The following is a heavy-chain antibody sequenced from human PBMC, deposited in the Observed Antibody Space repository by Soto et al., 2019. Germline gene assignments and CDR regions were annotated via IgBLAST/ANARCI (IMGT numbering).Heavy chain of an antibody. CDR1: AFSLSTGGVG. CDR3: IQSRCGGDCLQSYASYYYYGMDV. V-gene: IGHV2-5*02. J-gene: IGHJ6*02. D-gene: IGHD2-21*02. CDR2: IYWDDDK. Sequence: QITLKESGPTLVKPTQTLTLTCTFSAFSLSTGGVGVGWIRQPPGKALEWLALIYWDDDKRYSPSLRSRLTITKDTSKTQVVLTITNMDPVDTATYYCIQSRCGGDCLQSYASYYYYGMDVWGQGTTVTVSS.